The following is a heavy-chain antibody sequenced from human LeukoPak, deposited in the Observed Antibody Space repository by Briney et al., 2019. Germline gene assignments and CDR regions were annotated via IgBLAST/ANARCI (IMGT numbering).Heavy chain of an antibody. V-gene: IGHV4-39*07. D-gene: IGHD1-7*01. CDR2: IHYSGST. Sequence: PSETLSLTCSVSGGSISSSTYFWGWIRQPSGKGLEWIASIHYSGSTYSNPSLKSRVTISVDTSKNQFSLKLSSVTAADTAVYYCARYNWNYAASYFDYWGQGTLVTVSS. CDR3: ARYNWNYAASYFDY. J-gene: IGHJ4*02. CDR1: GGSISSSTYF.